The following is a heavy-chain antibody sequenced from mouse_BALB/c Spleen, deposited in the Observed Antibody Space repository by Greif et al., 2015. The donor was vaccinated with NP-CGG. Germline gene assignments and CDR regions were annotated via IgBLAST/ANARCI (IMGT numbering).Heavy chain of an antibody. V-gene: IGHV1-7*01. J-gene: IGHJ2*01. CDR1: GYTFTSYW. Sequence: VQLQQSGAELAKPGASVKMSCKASGYTFTSYWMHWVKQRPGQGLEWIGYINPSTGYTEYNQKFKDKATLTADKSSSTAYMQLSSLTSEDSAVYYCASRGGYYYFDYWGQGTTLTVSS. CDR3: ASRGGYYYFDY. CDR2: INPSTGYT. D-gene: IGHD2-3*01.